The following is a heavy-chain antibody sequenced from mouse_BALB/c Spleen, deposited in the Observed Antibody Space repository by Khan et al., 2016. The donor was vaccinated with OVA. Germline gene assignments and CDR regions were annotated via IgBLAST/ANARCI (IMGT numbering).Heavy chain of an antibody. Sequence: VQRVESGPGLVAPSQSLSITCTVSGFSLTSHGVHWVRQPPGKGLEWLGVIWAGGSTNYNSALMSRLSISKDSSKSQVFLKMNSLQTDDTAIYYCARNREPDYFDYWGQGTTLTVSS. CDR3: ARNREPDYFDY. CDR1: GFSLTSHG. V-gene: IGHV2-9*02. J-gene: IGHJ2*01. CDR2: IWAGGST.